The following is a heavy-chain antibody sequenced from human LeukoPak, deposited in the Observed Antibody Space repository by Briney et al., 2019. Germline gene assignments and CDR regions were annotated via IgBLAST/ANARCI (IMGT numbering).Heavy chain of an antibody. J-gene: IGHJ4*02. D-gene: IGHD6-19*01. CDR3: ARGDQKRGWYLDS. V-gene: IGHV4-34*01. CDR2: ISHIGNA. CDR1: GGSFTDYY. Sequence: SETLSLTCGVHGGSFTDYYWTWIRQPPGRGLEWIGEISHIGNAIYSPSLTSRVTISIDTSHNQFSLKLTSVTAADTALYYCARGDQKRGWYLDSWGQGTLVTVSS.